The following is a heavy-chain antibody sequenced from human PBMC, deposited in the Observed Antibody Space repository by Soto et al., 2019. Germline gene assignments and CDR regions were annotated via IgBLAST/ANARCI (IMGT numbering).Heavy chain of an antibody. CDR2: ISYDGSNK. CDR1: GFTFSSYA. D-gene: IGHD3-16*01. Sequence: PGGSLRLSCAASGFTFSSYAMHWVRQAPGKGLEWVAVISYDGSNKYYADSVKGRFTISRDNSKNTLYLQMNSLRAEDTAVYYCARAPYFMITFGGVMDYWGQGTLVTVSS. CDR3: ARAPYFMITFGGVMDY. V-gene: IGHV3-30-3*01. J-gene: IGHJ4*02.